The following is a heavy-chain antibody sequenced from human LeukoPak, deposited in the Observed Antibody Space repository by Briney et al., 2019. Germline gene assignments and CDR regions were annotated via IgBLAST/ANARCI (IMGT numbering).Heavy chain of an antibody. CDR3: ARVLGYCTNGVCYKNWFDP. CDR1: GGSISSYY. V-gene: IGHV4-59*08. D-gene: IGHD2-8*01. Sequence: SETLSLTCTVSGGSISSYYWSWIRQPPGKGLEWIGYIYYSGSTNYNPSLKSQVTISVDTSKNQFSLKLRSVTAADTAVYYCARVLGYCTNGVCYKNWFDPWGQGTLVTVSS. CDR2: IYYSGST. J-gene: IGHJ5*02.